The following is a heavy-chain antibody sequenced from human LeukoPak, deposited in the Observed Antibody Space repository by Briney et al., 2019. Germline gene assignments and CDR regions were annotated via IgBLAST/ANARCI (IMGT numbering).Heavy chain of an antibody. CDR2: ISAYNGNT. V-gene: IGHV1-18*01. D-gene: IGHD1-26*01. J-gene: IGHJ5*02. CDR3: ARDNSVGDNAWWFDP. Sequence: ASVKVSCKASGNTFTNNGISWVRQAPGQGLEWMGWISAYNGNTNYAQKFQGRVTMTTDTSTSTAYMELRSLRSEDTAIYYCARDNSVGDNAWWFDPWGQGTLVTVSS. CDR1: GNTFTNNG.